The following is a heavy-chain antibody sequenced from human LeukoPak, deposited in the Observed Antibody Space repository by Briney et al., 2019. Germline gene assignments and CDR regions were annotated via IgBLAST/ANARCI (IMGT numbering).Heavy chain of an antibody. CDR1: GFTFSSYA. CDR2: IYSGGST. D-gene: IGHD3-3*01. J-gene: IGHJ4*02. CDR3: ARVPHRDYDFWSGYYELYFDY. V-gene: IGHV3-53*01. Sequence: GGSLRLSCAASGFTFSSYAMSWVRQAPGKGLEWVSVIYSGGSTYYADSVKGRFTISRDNSKNTLYLQMNSLRAEDTAVYYCARVPHRDYDFWSGYYELYFDYWGQGTLVTVSS.